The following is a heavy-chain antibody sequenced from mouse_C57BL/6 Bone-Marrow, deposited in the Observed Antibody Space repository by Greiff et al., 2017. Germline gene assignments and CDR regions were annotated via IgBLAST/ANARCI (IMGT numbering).Heavy chain of an antibody. CDR2: ISYDGSN. Sequence: EVQLQQSGPGLVKPSQSLSLTCSVTGYSITSGYYWNWIRQFPGNKLEWMGYISYDGSNNYNPSLKNRISITRDTSKNQFFLKLNSVTTEDTATYYCARRGYGNYEAWFAYWGQGTLVTVSA. V-gene: IGHV3-6*01. J-gene: IGHJ3*01. CDR3: ARRGYGNYEAWFAY. D-gene: IGHD2-1*01. CDR1: GYSITSGYY.